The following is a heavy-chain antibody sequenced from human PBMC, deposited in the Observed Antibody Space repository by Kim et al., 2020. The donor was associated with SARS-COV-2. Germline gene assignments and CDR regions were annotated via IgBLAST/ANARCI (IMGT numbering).Heavy chain of an antibody. V-gene: IGHV3-48*02. J-gene: IGHJ4*02. CDR3: AKMFYSDSRDF. CDR2: ISVNRFTK. Sequence: GGSLRLSCAASGFTFRSFSMHWVRQAPGKGLEWVSYISVNRFTKHYADSVKGRFTVSRDNVNDILFLQMDSLREDDTAVYYCAKMFYSDSRDFWGQGTLV. CDR1: GFTFRSFS. D-gene: IGHD3-9*01.